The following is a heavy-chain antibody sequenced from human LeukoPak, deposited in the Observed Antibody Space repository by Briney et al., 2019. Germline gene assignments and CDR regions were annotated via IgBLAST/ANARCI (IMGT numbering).Heavy chain of an antibody. D-gene: IGHD2-2*01. CDR3: AKGYCSSTSCYPGGY. V-gene: IGHV3-9*01. CDR1: GFTFDDYA. J-gene: IGHJ4*02. CDR2: ISWNSGSI. Sequence: GGSLRLSRAASGFTFDDYAMHWVRQAPGKGLEWVSGISWNSGSIGYADSVKGRFTISRDNAKNSLYLQMNSLRAEDTALYYCAKGYCSSTSCYPGGYWGQGTLVTVSS.